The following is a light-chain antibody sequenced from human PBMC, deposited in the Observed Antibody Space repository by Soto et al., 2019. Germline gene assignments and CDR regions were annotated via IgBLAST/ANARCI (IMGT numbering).Light chain of an antibody. V-gene: IGLV1-40*01. CDR3: QSYDSRLSSYV. Sequence: QSVLTQPPSVSLAPGQRVTISCTGSSSNIGAGYAVHWYQQLPGTAPKLLIHGNNNRPSGVPDRFSGSKSDTSASLAITGLQADDEADYYCQSYDSRLSSYVFGTGTKVTVL. J-gene: IGLJ1*01. CDR1: SSNIGAGYA. CDR2: GNN.